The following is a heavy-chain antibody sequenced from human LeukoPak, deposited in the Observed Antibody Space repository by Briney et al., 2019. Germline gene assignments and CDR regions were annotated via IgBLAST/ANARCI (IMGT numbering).Heavy chain of an antibody. CDR1: GFTFSSYA. Sequence: TGGSLRLSCAASGFTFSSYAMSWVRQAPGKGLEWVSAISGSGGSTYYADSVKGRFAISRDNSKNTLYLQMNSLRAEDTAVYYCAKDPPYCGGDCYSSYWGQGTLVTVSS. J-gene: IGHJ4*02. CDR3: AKDPPYCGGDCYSSY. CDR2: ISGSGGST. D-gene: IGHD2-21*02. V-gene: IGHV3-23*01.